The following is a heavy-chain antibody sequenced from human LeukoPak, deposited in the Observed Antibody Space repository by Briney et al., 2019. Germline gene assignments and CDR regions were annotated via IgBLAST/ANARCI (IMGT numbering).Heavy chain of an antibody. CDR3: ARGTGSIDY. CDR1: GDTFTSYD. V-gene: IGHV1-8*01. D-gene: IGHD1-26*01. CDR2: MNPKSGNT. J-gene: IGHJ4*02. Sequence: GASVKVSCKASGDTFTSYDLNWVRQATGQGLEWMGWMNPKSGNTGYAQKFQGRVTMTRDTSISTAYMELGSLRSEDTAVYYCARGTGSIDYWGQGTLVTVSS.